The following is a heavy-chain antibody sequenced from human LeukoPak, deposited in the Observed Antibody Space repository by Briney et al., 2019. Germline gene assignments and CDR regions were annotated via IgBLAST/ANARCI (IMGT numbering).Heavy chain of an antibody. J-gene: IGHJ6*02. V-gene: IGHV4-59*08. CDR3: ARGSGWYFDNRPILFYGMDV. CDR2: IYYSGST. CDR1: GGSISSYY. D-gene: IGHD6-19*01. Sequence: SETLSLTCTVSGGSISSYYWSWIRQPPGKGLEWIGYIYYSGSTNYNPSLKSRVTISVDPSKNQFSLKLSSVTAADTAVYYCARGSGWYFDNRPILFYGMDVWGQGTTVTVSS.